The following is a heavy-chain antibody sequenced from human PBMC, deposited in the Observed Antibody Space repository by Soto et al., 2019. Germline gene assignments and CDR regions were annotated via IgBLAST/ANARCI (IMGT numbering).Heavy chain of an antibody. Sequence: SLTCAVYGGSFSGHSWTWIRQSPGKGLEWIGDINHSGRVNYSPSLKSRVTISLDTSKNQFSLTLSAVTAADTAMYYCSTRAHDTNGYYRFDPWGQGTLVTVSS. D-gene: IGHD3-22*01. CDR1: GGSFSGHS. CDR2: INHSGRV. V-gene: IGHV4-34*01. J-gene: IGHJ5*01. CDR3: STRAHDTNGYYRFDP.